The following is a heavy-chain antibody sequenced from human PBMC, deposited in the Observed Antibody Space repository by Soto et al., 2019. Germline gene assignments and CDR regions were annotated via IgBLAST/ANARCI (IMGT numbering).Heavy chain of an antibody. D-gene: IGHD1-7*01. CDR1: GYTFTSHG. CDR2: ISAYNGNT. J-gene: IGHJ4*02. Sequence: ASVKVSCKASGYTFTSHGISWVRQAPGQGLEWMGWISAYNGNTNYAQKLQGRVTMTTDTSTSTAYMELRSLRSDDTAVYYCASTKATGTPYYFDYWGQGTLVTVSS. V-gene: IGHV1-18*01. CDR3: ASTKATGTPYYFDY.